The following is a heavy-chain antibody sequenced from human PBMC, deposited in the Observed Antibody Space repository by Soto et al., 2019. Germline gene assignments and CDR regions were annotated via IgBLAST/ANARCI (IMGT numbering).Heavy chain of an antibody. CDR2: IDPSDSYT. CDR1: GYIFTSYW. J-gene: IGHJ4*02. D-gene: IGHD6-25*01. V-gene: IGHV5-10-1*01. CDR3: ARQGGLFRGSDLDY. Sequence: PGESLKVSCKGSGYIFTSYWISWVRQMPGKGLEWMGRIDPSDSYTNYSPSFQGHVTISADKSISTAYLQWSSLKASDTAMYYCARQGGLFRGSDLDYWGQGTLVTVSS.